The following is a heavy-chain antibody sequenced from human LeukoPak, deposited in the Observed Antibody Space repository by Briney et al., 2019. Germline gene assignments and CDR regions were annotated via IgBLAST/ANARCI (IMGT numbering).Heavy chain of an antibody. Sequence: SETLSLTCSISGGSITTHYWTWIRQPPGKGLEWIGYVLYSGITNYNPSLRGRITISVDTSQNQFSLSLRSVTAAETAVYYCARDLTTVTKGFDLWGQGTMVTVSS. CDR2: VLYSGIT. V-gene: IGHV4-59*11. CDR3: ARDLTTVTKGFDL. D-gene: IGHD4-17*01. J-gene: IGHJ3*01. CDR1: GGSITTHY.